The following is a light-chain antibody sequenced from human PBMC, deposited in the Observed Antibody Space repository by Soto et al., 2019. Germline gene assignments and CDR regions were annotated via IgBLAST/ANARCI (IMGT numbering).Light chain of an antibody. CDR3: QQYGSSPPIT. Sequence: EIVLTQSPGTLSLSPGERATLSCRASQRISNNYLAWYQQRPGQAPRLLIYGASSRANGIPERFSGSASGADFAFTVSSLEPEDFAVYYCQQYGSSPPITFGQGTRLEIK. J-gene: IGKJ5*01. V-gene: IGKV3-20*01. CDR2: GAS. CDR1: QRISNNY.